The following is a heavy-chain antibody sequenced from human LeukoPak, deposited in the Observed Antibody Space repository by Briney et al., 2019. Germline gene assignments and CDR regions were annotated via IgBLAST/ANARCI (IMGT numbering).Heavy chain of an antibody. CDR3: ARGRGLDY. D-gene: IGHD5-24*01. V-gene: IGHV4-39*01. CDR1: GGSISSSSYY. CDR2: IYYSGST. J-gene: IGHJ4*02. Sequence: SETLSLTCTVSGGSISSSSYYWGWIRQPPGKGLEWIGSIYYSGSTYYNPSLKSRVTISVDTSKNQFSLKLSSVTAADAAVYYCARGRGLDYWGQGTLVTVSS.